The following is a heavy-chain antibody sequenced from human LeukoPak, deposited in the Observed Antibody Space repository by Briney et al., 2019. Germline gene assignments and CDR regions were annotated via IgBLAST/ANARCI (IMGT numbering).Heavy chain of an antibody. D-gene: IGHD6-19*01. CDR1: GYSFTSYW. Sequence: GESLKISCKGSGYSFTSYWIGWVRQMPGKGLEWMVIIYPGDSDTRYSPSFQGQVTISADKSISTAYLQWSSLKASDTAMYYCARGRAVAGPAPDFDYWGQGTLVTVSS. J-gene: IGHJ4*02. V-gene: IGHV5-51*01. CDR2: IYPGDSDT. CDR3: ARGRAVAGPAPDFDY.